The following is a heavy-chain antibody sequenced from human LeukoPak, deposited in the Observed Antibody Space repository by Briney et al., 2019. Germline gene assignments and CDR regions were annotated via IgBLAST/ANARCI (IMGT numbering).Heavy chain of an antibody. V-gene: IGHV3-23*01. J-gene: IGHJ4*02. CDR2: IGGSGDNT. D-gene: IGHD5-12*01. CDR1: GFTFRRYA. Sequence: GGSLRLSCAASGFTFRRYAMSWVRQAPGKGLEWVSGIGGSGDNTHYGDSAKGRFTISRDNSKNTLYLQMNSLRAEDTAVYYCAKAVVATITGFDSWGQGTLVTVSS. CDR3: AKAVVATITGFDS.